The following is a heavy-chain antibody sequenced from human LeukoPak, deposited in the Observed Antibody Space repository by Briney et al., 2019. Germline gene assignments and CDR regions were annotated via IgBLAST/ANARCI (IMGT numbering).Heavy chain of an antibody. CDR3: AVLSGYDAGGYYFDY. V-gene: IGHV4-34*01. CDR1: GGSFSGYY. CDR2: INHSGST. D-gene: IGHD5-12*01. J-gene: IGHJ4*02. Sequence: SETLSLTCAVYGGSFSGYYWSWIRQPPGKGLEWIGEINHSGSTNYNPSLKSRVTISVDTSKNQFSLKLSSVTAADTAVYYCAVLSGYDAGGYYFDYWGQGTLVTVSS.